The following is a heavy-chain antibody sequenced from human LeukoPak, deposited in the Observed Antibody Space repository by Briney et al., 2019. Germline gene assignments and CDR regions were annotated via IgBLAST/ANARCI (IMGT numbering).Heavy chain of an antibody. CDR2: IKAGNGHT. V-gene: IGHV1-3*03. Sequence: ASVKVSCKTSAYSFTPYAMHWVRQAPGQRLEWMGWIKAGNGHTKYSQEFQGRLTITRDTSSNIVYMDLSSLRSEDMAVYYCARGRWVATNQAYYFDDWGQGTLVTVSS. CDR3: ARGRWVATNQAYYFDD. CDR1: AYSFTPYA. J-gene: IGHJ4*02. D-gene: IGHD5-12*01.